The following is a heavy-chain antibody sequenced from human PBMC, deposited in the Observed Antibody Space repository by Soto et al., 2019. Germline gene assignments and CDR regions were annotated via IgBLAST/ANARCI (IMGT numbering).Heavy chain of an antibody. J-gene: IGHJ6*03. Sequence: GGSLRLSCAASGFTFSSYSMNWVLQAPGKGLEWVSYISSSSSTIYYADSVKGRFTISRDNAKNSLYLQMNSLRAEDTAVYYCAREVVAYYYYMDVWGKGTTVTVSS. D-gene: IGHD3-22*01. CDR1: GFTFSSYS. CDR2: ISSSSSTI. V-gene: IGHV3-48*01. CDR3: AREVVAYYYYMDV.